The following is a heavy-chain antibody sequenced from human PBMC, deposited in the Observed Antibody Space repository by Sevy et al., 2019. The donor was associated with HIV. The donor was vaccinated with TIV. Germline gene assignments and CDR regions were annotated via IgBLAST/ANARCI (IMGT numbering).Heavy chain of an antibody. CDR2: ISYDGSNR. CDR1: GFTFTYYS. D-gene: IGHD1-1*01. Sequence: GGSLRLSCAASGFTFTYYSMHWVRQAPGKGLEWVATISYDGSNRHYADSVQGRFTISRDNSKNSLFLQMNSLRAEDTAVYYCALERLYSNVAEYFQNWGLGTLVTVSS. CDR3: ALERLYSNVAEYFQN. J-gene: IGHJ1*01. V-gene: IGHV3-30-3*01.